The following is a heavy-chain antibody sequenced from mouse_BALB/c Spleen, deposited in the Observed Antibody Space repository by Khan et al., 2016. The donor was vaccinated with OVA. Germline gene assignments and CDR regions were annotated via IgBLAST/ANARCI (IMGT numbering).Heavy chain of an antibody. D-gene: IGHD1-1*01. Sequence: QVQLKESGPGLVAPSQSLSITCTVSGFSLTSYGVNWVRQPPGKGLEWLGVIWGDGSTNYHSTLKSRLIISKDNSKRQVFLTLNSLQPDDTATYYCAKFTPGYYSMDYWGQGTSVTVSS. CDR1: GFSLTSYG. V-gene: IGHV2-3*01. CDR3: AKFTPGYYSMDY. CDR2: IWGDGST. J-gene: IGHJ4*01.